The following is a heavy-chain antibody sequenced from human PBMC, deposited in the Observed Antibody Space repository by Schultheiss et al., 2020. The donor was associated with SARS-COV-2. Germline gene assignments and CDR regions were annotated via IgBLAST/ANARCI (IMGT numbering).Heavy chain of an antibody. CDR3: ARDLRIGDGYLDY. CDR2: INAGGTDP. J-gene: IGHJ4*02. D-gene: IGHD2-21*01. V-gene: IGHV3-74*01. CDR1: GFTFSSYG. Sequence: GGSLRLSCAASGFTFSSYGMHWVRQAPGKGLVWVSRINAGGTDPYYADSVKGRFTISRDNSKNTLYLQMNSLRAEDTAVYYCARDLRIGDGYLDYWGQGTLVTVSS.